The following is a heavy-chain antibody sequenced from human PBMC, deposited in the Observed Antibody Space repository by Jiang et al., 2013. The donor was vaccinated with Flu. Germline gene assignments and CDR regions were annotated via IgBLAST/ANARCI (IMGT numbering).Heavy chain of an antibody. V-gene: IGHV5-51*01. CDR2: IYPGDSDT. CDR1: GYSFTSYW. D-gene: IGHD5-18*01. J-gene: IGHJ6*02. CDR3: ARHLGRATAMKMPYYYYYGMDV. Sequence: VQLVESGAEVKKPGESLKISCKGSGYSFTSYWIGWVRQMPGKGLEWMGIIYPGDSDTRYSPSFQGQVTISADKSISTAYLQWSSLKASDTAMYYCARHLGRATAMKMPYYYYYGMDVWGQGTTVTVSS.